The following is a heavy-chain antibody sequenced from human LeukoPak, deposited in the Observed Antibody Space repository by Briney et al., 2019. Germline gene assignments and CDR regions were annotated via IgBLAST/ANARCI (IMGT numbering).Heavy chain of an antibody. D-gene: IGHD5-18*01. J-gene: IGHJ4*02. CDR3: ARDRRYSYGCFDY. CDR2: ISYDGSNK. Sequence: GGSLRLSCAASGFTFSSYGIHWVRQAPGKGLEWVAVISYDGSNKYYADSVKGRFTISRDNSKNTLYLQMNSLRAEDTAVYYCARDRRYSYGCFDYWGQGTLVTVSS. V-gene: IGHV3-30*19. CDR1: GFTFSSYG.